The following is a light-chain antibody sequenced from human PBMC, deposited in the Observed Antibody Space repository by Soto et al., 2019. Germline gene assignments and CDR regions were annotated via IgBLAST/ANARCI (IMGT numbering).Light chain of an antibody. V-gene: IGLV2-14*03. J-gene: IGLJ1*01. CDR3: NSYTTSNTFV. CDR1: SSDIGAHNF. Sequence: QSVLTQPASVSGSPGQAITVACSGTSSDIGAHNFVSWYQQHPGKAPKLIIYEVINGPSGVSDRFSGSKSGNTASLTISGLQSEDEADYYCNSYTTSNTFVFGSGTKVTVL. CDR2: EVI.